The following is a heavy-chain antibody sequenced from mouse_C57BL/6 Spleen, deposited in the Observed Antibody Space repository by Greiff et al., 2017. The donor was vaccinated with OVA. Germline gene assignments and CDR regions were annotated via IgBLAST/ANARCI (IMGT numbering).Heavy chain of an antibody. CDR3: ARGGYFDV. CDR2: ISNGGGST. J-gene: IGHJ1*03. Sequence: EVKLMESGGGLVQPGGSLKLSCAASGFTFSDYYMYWVRQTPEKRLEWVAYISNGGGSTYYPDTVKGRFTISRDNAKNTLYLQMSRLKSEDTAMYYCARGGYFDVWGTGTTVTVSS. CDR1: GFTFSDYY. V-gene: IGHV5-12*01.